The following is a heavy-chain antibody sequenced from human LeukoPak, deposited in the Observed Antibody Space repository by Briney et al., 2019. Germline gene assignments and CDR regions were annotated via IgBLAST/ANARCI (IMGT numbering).Heavy chain of an antibody. CDR2: INHSGST. Sequence: SETLSLTCAAYGGSFSGYYWSWIRQPPGKGLEWIGEINHSGSTNYNPSLKSRVTISVDTSKNQFSLKLSSVTAADTAVYYCASAVSRDSSSAVFDPWGQGTLVTVSS. J-gene: IGHJ5*02. V-gene: IGHV4-34*01. CDR3: ASAVSRDSSSAVFDP. D-gene: IGHD6-13*01. CDR1: GGSFSGYY.